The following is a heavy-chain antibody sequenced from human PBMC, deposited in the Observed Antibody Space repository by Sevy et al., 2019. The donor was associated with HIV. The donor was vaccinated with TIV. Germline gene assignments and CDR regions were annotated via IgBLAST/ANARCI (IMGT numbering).Heavy chain of an antibody. CDR1: GFTVSSNY. CDR2: IYSGGST. CDR3: ARDYFRDFWSGYYYGMDV. V-gene: IGHV3-53*01. Sequence: GGSLRLSCAASGFTVSSNYMSWVRQAPWKGLEWVSVIYSGGSTYYADSVKGRFTISRDNSKNTLYLQMNSLRAEDTAVYYCARDYFRDFWSGYYYGMDVWGQGTTVTVSS. J-gene: IGHJ6*02. D-gene: IGHD3-3*01.